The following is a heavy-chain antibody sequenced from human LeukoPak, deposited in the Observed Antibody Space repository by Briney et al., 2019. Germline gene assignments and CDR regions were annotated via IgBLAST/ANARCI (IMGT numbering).Heavy chain of an antibody. D-gene: IGHD5-18*01. V-gene: IGHV4-34*01. CDR3: ARGVQLWFGVTNWFDP. Sequence: PSETLSLTCAVYGGSFSGYYWSWIRQPPGKGLEWIGEINHSGSTNYNPSLKSRVTISVDTSKNQFSLKLSSVTAADTAVYYCARGVQLWFGVTNWFDPWGQGTLVTVSS. CDR2: INHSGST. J-gene: IGHJ5*02. CDR1: GGSFSGYY.